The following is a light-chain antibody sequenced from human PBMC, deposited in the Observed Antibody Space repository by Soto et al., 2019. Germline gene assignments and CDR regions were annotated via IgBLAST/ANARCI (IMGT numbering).Light chain of an antibody. V-gene: IGLV4-69*01. CDR3: QSWGAGFRV. J-gene: IGLJ2*01. CDR2: VNRDGSH. CDR1: SGHSHYA. Sequence: QAVVTQSPSASASLGASVKLTCTLSSGHSHYAIAWHQQKPGKGPRYLMKVNRDGSHNKGDGIPDRFSGSISGAERYLTISNLQPEDEADYYCQSWGAGFRVFGRGTQLTVL.